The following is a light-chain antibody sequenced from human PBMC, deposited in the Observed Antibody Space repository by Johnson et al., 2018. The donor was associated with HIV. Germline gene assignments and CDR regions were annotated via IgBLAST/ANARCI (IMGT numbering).Light chain of an antibody. V-gene: IGLV1-51*01. CDR1: SSNIGNNY. CDR2: DTY. CDR3: GTWDSSLNSGRNV. J-gene: IGLJ1*01. Sequence: QSVLKQPPSVSAAPGQKVTISCSGSSSNIGNNYVSWYQQLPGTVPKLLIYDTYTRPSGTPDRFSGSKSGTSATLGITGLTTGDEADYSCGTWDSSLNSGRNVFGTGTKVTVL.